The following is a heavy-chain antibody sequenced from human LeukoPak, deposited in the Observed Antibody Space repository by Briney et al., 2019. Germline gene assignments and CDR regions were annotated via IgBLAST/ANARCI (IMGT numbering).Heavy chain of an antibody. Sequence: PSETLSLTCTVSGGSISSYYWSWIRQPPGKGLEWIGYIYYSGSTNYNPSLKSRVTISVDTSKNQLSLKLSSVTAADTAVYYCARIYDTTFNWFDPWGQGTLVTVSS. CDR2: IYYSGST. V-gene: IGHV4-59*01. J-gene: IGHJ5*02. CDR1: GGSISSYY. D-gene: IGHD3-9*01. CDR3: ARIYDTTFNWFDP.